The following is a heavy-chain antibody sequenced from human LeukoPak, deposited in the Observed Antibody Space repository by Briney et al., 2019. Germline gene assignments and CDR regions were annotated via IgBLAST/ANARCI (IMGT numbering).Heavy chain of an antibody. Sequence: PSQTLSLTCAVSGGSISSGGYSWSWIRQPPGKGLEWIGYIYHSGSTYYNPSLQSRVTISVDRSKNQFSLKLSSVTAADTAVYYCARGFSYYYDSSAKRAFDIWGQGTMVTVSS. V-gene: IGHV4-30-2*01. CDR3: ARGFSYYYDSSAKRAFDI. CDR2: IYHSGST. CDR1: GGSISSGGYS. J-gene: IGHJ3*02. D-gene: IGHD3-22*01.